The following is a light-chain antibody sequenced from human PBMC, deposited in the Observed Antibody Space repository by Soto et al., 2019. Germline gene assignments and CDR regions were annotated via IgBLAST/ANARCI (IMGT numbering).Light chain of an antibody. J-gene: IGLJ1*01. Sequence: QSALTQPASVSGSPGQSITISCPGTSSDVGGYNYVSWYQQHPGKAPKLMIYDVSNRPSGVSNRFSGSKSGNTASLTISGLQAEDEADYYCSSYTSSSYNYVFGTGTKVTVL. CDR2: DVS. CDR1: SSDVGGYNY. V-gene: IGLV2-14*01. CDR3: SSYTSSSYNYV.